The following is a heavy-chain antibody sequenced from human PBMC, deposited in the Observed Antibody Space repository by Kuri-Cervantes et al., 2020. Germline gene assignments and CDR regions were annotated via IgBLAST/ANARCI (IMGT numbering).Heavy chain of an antibody. V-gene: IGHV3-23*01. D-gene: IGHD6-19*01. Sequence: GESLKISCAATGFIVKDAWMSWVRQAPGKGLEWVSTLSGSGDSTYYADSVKGRFTISRDNSKNMLFLQMNSLRAEDTAVYYCAKQRYSSGWYDYWGQGTLVTVSS. CDR2: LSGSGDST. CDR3: AKQRYSSGWYDY. J-gene: IGHJ4*02. CDR1: GFIVKDAW.